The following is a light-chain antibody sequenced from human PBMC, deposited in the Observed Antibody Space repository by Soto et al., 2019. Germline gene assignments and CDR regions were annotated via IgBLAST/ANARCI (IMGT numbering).Light chain of an antibody. CDR2: AVS. Sequence: QSALTQPASVSGSPGQAITISCTGTSSDVGGYNHVSWYQQHPGKAPKLMIYAVSNRPSGVSNRFSGSKSGNTASLTISGLQAEDEADYYCCSYAGSYTLVFGGGTKLTVL. V-gene: IGLV2-14*01. CDR1: SSDVGGYNH. CDR3: CSYAGSYTLV. J-gene: IGLJ2*01.